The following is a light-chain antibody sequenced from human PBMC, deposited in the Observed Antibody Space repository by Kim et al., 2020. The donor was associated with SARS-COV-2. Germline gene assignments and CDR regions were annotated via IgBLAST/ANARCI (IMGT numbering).Light chain of an antibody. Sequence: QSTPISCTGTSSDIGGYNYVSWYQHHPGKAPKLMIFDVAQRPSGVSYRFSGSKSGNTASLTISGLQAEDEADYYCSSYTSSSTPWVFGGGTKVTVL. V-gene: IGLV2-14*03. CDR1: SSDIGGYNY. J-gene: IGLJ3*02. CDR3: SSYTSSSTPWV. CDR2: DVA.